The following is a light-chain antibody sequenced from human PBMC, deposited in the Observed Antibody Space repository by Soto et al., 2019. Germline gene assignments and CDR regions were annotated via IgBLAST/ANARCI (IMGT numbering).Light chain of an antibody. Sequence: QSALSQPASVSLSPGQSITISCTGTSSDVGAHNFVSWYQQHPGKAPKLMIYEVSNRPSGVSDRFSGSKSGNTASLTISGLQAEDEADYYCNSYTNTAARVFGTGTKVTVL. V-gene: IGLV2-14*01. CDR1: SSDVGAHNF. CDR3: NSYTNTAARV. J-gene: IGLJ1*01. CDR2: EVS.